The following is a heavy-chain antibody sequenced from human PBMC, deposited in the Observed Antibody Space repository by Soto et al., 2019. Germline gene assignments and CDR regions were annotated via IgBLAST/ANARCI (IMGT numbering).Heavy chain of an antibody. CDR2: INPNSGGT. CDR1: GYTFTGYY. D-gene: IGHD3-9*01. CDR3: ARDDYDILTGSIGPTTRWNWFDP. V-gene: IGHV1-2*04. J-gene: IGHJ5*02. Sequence: ASVKVSCKASGYTFTGYYMHWVRQAPGQGLEWMGWINPNSGGTNYAQKFQGWVTMTRDTSISTAYMELSRLRSDDTAVYYCARDDYDILTGSIGPTTRWNWFDPWGQGTLVTVSS.